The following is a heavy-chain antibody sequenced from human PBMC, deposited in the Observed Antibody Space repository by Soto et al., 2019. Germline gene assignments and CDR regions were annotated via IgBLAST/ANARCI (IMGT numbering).Heavy chain of an antibody. CDR1: GGTFSSYA. CDR3: ARTSIQGIAAADPVTSYYYYGMDV. V-gene: IGHV1-69*13. J-gene: IGHJ6*02. CDR2: IIPIFGTA. D-gene: IGHD6-13*01. Sequence: SVKVSCKASGGTFSSYAISWVRQAPGQGLEWMGGIIPIFGTANYAQKFQGRVTITADESTSTAYMELSSLRSEDTAVYYCARTSIQGIAAADPVTSYYYYGMDVWGQGTTVTVSS.